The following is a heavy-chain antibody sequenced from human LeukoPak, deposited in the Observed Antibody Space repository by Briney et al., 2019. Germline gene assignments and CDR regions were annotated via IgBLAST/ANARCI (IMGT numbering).Heavy chain of an antibody. Sequence: SETLSLTCTVSGGSISSSSYYWSWIRQPAGKGLEWIGRIYTSGSTNYNPSLKSRVTMSVDTSKNQFSLKLSSVTAADTAVYYCATSKLQLFPFDYWGQGTLVTVSS. D-gene: IGHD3-10*01. CDR1: GGSISSSSYY. CDR2: IYTSGST. CDR3: ATSKLQLFPFDY. J-gene: IGHJ4*02. V-gene: IGHV4-61*02.